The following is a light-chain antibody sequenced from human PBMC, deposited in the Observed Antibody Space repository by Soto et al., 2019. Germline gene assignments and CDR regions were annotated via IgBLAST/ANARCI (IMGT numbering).Light chain of an antibody. J-gene: IGKJ1*01. CDR1: QSLVHSSGNTY. V-gene: IGKV2-30*02. CDR2: QVS. Sequence: DAVMTQSPLSLPVTLGQPASISCRSSQSLVHSSGNTYLNWFLQRPGHSPRRLIYQVSNRDSGVPDRFSGSGSGIDFTLNISRVEADDVGVYCCMQATYWTWTFGPGTRWIS. CDR3: MQATYWTWT.